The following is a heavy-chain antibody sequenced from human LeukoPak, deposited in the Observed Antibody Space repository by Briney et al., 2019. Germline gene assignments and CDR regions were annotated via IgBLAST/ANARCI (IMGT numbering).Heavy chain of an antibody. J-gene: IGHJ4*02. V-gene: IGHV3-30*18. CDR2: ISYDGSNK. CDR1: GFTFSSYS. CDR3: ANYVDY. Sequence: GRSLRLSCAASGFTFSSYSMHWVRQAPGKGLEWVAVISYDGSNKYYADSVKGRFTISRDNSKNTLYLQMNSLRAEDTAVYYCANYVDYWGQGTLVTVSS.